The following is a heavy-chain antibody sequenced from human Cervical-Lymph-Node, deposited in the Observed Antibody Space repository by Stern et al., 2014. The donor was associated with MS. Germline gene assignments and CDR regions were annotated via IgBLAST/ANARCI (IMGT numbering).Heavy chain of an antibody. CDR2: INGRGDII. D-gene: IGHD5-12*01. CDR3: ARDQEIVPVTEGYFDY. V-gene: IGHV3-11*01. J-gene: IGHJ4*02. Sequence: VHLVESGGGLVKPGGSLRLSCAASGFTFSDYYMSWIRQAPGKGLEWLCNINGRGDIIYYSDSGKGRFTISRDNAKNSLFLQMAGLRAADTAVYYCARDQEIVPVTEGYFDYWGQGALVTVSS. CDR1: GFTFSDYY.